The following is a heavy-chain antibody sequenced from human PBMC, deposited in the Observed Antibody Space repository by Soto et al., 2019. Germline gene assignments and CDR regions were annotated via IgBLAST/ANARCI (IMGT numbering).Heavy chain of an antibody. CDR3: ARVPPEPIFGVVIKYFDY. J-gene: IGHJ4*02. CDR1: GYTFTSYG. D-gene: IGHD3-3*02. V-gene: IGHV1-18*01. CDR2: ISAYNGNT. Sequence: AASVKVSCKASGYTFTSYGISWVRQAPGQGLERKGWISAYNGNTNYAQKLQGRVTMTTDTSTSTAYMELRSLRSDDTAVYYCARVPPEPIFGVVIKYFDYWGQGTLVTVSS.